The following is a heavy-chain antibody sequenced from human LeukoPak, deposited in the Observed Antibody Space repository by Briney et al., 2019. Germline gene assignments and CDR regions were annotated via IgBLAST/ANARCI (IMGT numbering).Heavy chain of an antibody. CDR3: ARAGWVVRALDH. Sequence: SETLSLTCTVSGGSISSSSYYWGWIRQPPGKGLEWIGSIYYSGSTYYNPSLNSRVTISVDTSNNQFSLKLSSVTDADTAVYYCARAGWVVRALDHWGQGTLVTVSS. J-gene: IGHJ4*02. D-gene: IGHD1-26*01. CDR2: IYYSGST. V-gene: IGHV4-39*07. CDR1: GGSISSSSYY.